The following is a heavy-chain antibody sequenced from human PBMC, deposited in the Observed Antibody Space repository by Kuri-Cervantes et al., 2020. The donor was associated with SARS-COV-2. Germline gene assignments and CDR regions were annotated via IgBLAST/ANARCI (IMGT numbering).Heavy chain of an antibody. CDR1: RFTFSSYA. Sequence: GESLKISCAASRFTFSSYAMSWVRQAPGKGLEWVSAISGSGGSTYYADSVKGRFTISRDNSKNTLYLQMNSLRAEDTAVYYCAKSVGDFWSGYPEAYYYYGMDVWGQGTTVTVSS. D-gene: IGHD3-3*01. CDR2: ISGSGGST. CDR3: AKSVGDFWSGYPEAYYYYGMDV. V-gene: IGHV3-23*01. J-gene: IGHJ6*02.